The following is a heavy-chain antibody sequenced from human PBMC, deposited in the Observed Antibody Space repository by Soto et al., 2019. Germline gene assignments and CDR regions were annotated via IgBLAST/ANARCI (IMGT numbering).Heavy chain of an antibody. J-gene: IGHJ5*02. CDR2: INHSGST. CDR1: GGSFSGYY. V-gene: IGHV4-34*01. Sequence: SETLSLTCAVYGGSFSGYYWSWIRQPPGKGLEWIGEINHSGSTNYSPSLKSRVTISVDTSKNQFSLKLSSVTAADTAVYYCASSLAAATNWFDPWGQGTLVTVSS. D-gene: IGHD6-13*01. CDR3: ASSLAAATNWFDP.